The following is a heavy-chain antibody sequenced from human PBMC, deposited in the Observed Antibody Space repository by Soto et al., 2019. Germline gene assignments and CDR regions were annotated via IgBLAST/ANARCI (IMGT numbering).Heavy chain of an antibody. D-gene: IGHD3-16*01. J-gene: IGHJ4*02. CDR1: GFSVSSNY. CDR3: ADYDYGDS. CDR2: MFSGGST. Sequence: EVQLVESGGGLIQPGGSLRLSCAASGFSVSSNYMSWVRQAPGKGLEWVSVMFSGGSTYYADSVEGRFTISRDNSKNTLYLQMNRLRAEDTAVFYCADYDYGDSWGQGTLVAVSS. V-gene: IGHV3-53*01.